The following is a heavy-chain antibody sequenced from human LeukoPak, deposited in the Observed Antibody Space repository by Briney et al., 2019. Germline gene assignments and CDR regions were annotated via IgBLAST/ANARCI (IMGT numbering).Heavy chain of an antibody. J-gene: IGHJ4*02. CDR1: GGSISSYY. CDR2: IYYSGST. D-gene: IGHD4-17*01. V-gene: IGHV4-59*01. CDR3: ARERTVTSRYFDY. Sequence: SETLSLTGTVSGGSISSYYWSWIRQPPGKGLEWIGYIYYSGSTNYNPSLKSRVTISVDTSKNQFSLKLSSVTAADTAVYYCARERTVTSRYFDYWGQGTLVTVSS.